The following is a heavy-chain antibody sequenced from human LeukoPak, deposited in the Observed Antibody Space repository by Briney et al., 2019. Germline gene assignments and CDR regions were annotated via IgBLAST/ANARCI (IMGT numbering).Heavy chain of an antibody. CDR2: ISSSSSTI. V-gene: IGHV3-48*01. Sequence: GGSLRLSCAASGFTVISNYMSWVRQAPGKGLEWVSYISSSSSTIYYADSVKGRFTISRDNAKNSLYLQMNSLRAEDTAVYYCARDPSSWYYYYMDVWGKGTTVTVSS. D-gene: IGHD6-13*01. CDR1: GFTVISNY. J-gene: IGHJ6*03. CDR3: ARDPSSWYYYYMDV.